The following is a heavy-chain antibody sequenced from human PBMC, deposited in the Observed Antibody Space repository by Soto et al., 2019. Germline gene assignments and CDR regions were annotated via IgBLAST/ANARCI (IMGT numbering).Heavy chain of an antibody. CDR2: IIPIFGTA. CDR3: ASEGHRKVIVGVEAPNSYSGMDV. CDR1: GGTFSSYA. Sequence: SVKVSCKASGGTFSSYAISWVRQAPGQGLEWMGGIIPIFGTANYAQKFQGRVTITADESTSTAYMELSSLRSEDTAVYYCASEGHRKVIVGVEAPNSYSGMDVWGKGTTVTFP. D-gene: IGHD2-15*01. J-gene: IGHJ6*04. V-gene: IGHV1-69*13.